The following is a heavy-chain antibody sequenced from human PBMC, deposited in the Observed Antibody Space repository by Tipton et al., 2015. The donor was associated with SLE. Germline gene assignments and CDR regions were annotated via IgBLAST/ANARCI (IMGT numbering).Heavy chain of an antibody. CDR2: IYTTGS. CDR3: ARVKRYFDSSGSTWYFYYYMDV. V-gene: IGHV4-61*02. J-gene: IGHJ6*03. CDR1: GGSISSGTEY. Sequence: TLSLTCIVSGGSISSGTEYWTWIRQPAGKGLEWIGRIYTTGSTSGTAIYSPSFESRVTISVDTSRNQFSLQLGSVTAADTAVYFCARVKRYFDSSGSTWYFYYYMDVWGKGTTVTVS. D-gene: IGHD3-22*01.